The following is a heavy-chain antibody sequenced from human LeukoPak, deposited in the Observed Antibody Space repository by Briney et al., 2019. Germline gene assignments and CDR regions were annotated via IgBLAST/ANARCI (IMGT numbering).Heavy chain of an antibody. J-gene: IGHJ4*02. CDR1: GFIFNTYW. CDR3: ARDLGGRAGY. D-gene: IGHD1-26*01. V-gene: IGHV3-74*01. Sequence: GGSLRLSCAASGFIFNTYWMHWVRQVPGKGLVWVSRSNEDGTITNYAGSVKGRFTISRDKNTLFLQMNSLRVEDTAIYYCARDLGGRAGYWGQGSLVTVSS. CDR2: SNEDGTIT.